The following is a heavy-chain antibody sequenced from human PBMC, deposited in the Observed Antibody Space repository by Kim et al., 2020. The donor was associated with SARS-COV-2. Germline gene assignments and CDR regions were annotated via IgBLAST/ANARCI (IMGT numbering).Heavy chain of an antibody. Sequence: ASVKVSCKASGYTFTSNGIHWVRQAPGQGLEWMGWFNADYDNTRYSQKFQGRVSITRDTSAGTAYMELRSLRSEDTAVYYCAHQKTTGWQIDSWGQGTLV. CDR3: AHQKTTGWQIDS. D-gene: IGHD6-19*01. J-gene: IGHJ4*02. V-gene: IGHV1-3*01. CDR1: GYTFTSNG. CDR2: FNADYDNT.